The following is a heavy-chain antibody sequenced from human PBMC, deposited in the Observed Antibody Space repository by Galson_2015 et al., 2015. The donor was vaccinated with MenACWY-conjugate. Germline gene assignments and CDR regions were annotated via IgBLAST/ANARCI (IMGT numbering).Heavy chain of an antibody. Sequence: CAISGDSVSSHSAAWNWIRQSPSRGLEWLGRTYYRSKWYNDYAVSVKSRITINPDTSKNQFSLQLNSVTPEDTAVYYCARGSDDYGGNSGGPDFDYWGQGTLVTVSS. D-gene: IGHD4-23*01. J-gene: IGHJ4*02. CDR3: ARGSDDYGGNSGGPDFDY. CDR2: TYYRSKWYN. V-gene: IGHV6-1*01. CDR1: GDSVSSHSAA.